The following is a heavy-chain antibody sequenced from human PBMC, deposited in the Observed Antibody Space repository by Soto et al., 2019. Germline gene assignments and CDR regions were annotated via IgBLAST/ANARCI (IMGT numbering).Heavy chain of an antibody. Sequence: GGSLRLSCTVSGGTSGSYAVSWVRQAPGKGLEWVSAISGSGGSTYYADSVKGRFTISRDNSKNTLYLQMNSLRDENTAVYYCARDHNYAMDVWGQGATVTVSS. V-gene: IGHV3-23*01. CDR2: ISGSGGST. CDR3: ARDHNYAMDV. CDR1: GGTSGSYA. J-gene: IGHJ6*02.